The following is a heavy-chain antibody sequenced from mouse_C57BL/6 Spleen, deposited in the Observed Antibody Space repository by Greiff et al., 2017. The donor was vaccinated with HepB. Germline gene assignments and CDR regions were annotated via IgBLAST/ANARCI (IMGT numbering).Heavy chain of an antibody. CDR3: TPRWLLRWFAY. D-gene: IGHD2-3*01. J-gene: IGHJ3*01. CDR1: GYTFTDYE. Sequence: VQLQQSGAELVRPGASVTLSCKASGYTFTDYEMHWVKQTPVHGLEWIGAINPETGGTAYNQKFKGKAILTADKSSSTAYMELRSLTSEDSAVYYCTPRWLLRWFAYWGQGTLVTVSA. CDR2: INPETGGT. V-gene: IGHV1-15*01.